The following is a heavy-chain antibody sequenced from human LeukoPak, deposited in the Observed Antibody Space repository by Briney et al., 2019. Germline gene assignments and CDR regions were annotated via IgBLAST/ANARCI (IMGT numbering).Heavy chain of an antibody. CDR1: GFTFTSSA. J-gene: IGHJ4*02. CDR2: IVVGSGNT. D-gene: IGHD5-24*01. Sequence: SVKVSCKASGFTFTSSAVQWVRQARGQRLEWIGRIVVGSGNTNYAQKFQERVTITRDMSTSTAYMELSSLRSEDTAVYYCARVLRDGYNKYYFDYWGQGTLVTVSS. CDR3: ARVLRDGYNKYYFDY. V-gene: IGHV1-58*01.